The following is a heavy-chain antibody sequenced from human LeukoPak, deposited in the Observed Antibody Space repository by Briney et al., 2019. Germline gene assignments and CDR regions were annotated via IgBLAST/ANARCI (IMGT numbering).Heavy chain of an antibody. V-gene: IGHV4-38-2*01. CDR3: ARSPHRLFYFDY. D-gene: IGHD2-21*02. CDR2: ICHTGNT. CDR1: GYSINNGYC. J-gene: IGHJ4*02. Sequence: PSETLSLTCAVSGYSINNGYCWGWIRQPPGKGLDWIGNICHTGNTYYNPSLESRVTISVDTSKNQFSLKLSSVTAADTAVYYCARSPHRLFYFDYWGQGTLVTVSS.